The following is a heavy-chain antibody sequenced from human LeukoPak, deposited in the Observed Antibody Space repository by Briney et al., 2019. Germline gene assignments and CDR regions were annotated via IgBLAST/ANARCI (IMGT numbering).Heavy chain of an antibody. CDR2: ISSSTSYI. J-gene: IGHJ4*02. CDR1: GFIFSDHY. D-gene: IGHD4-17*01. Sequence: GGSLRLSCAASGFIFSDHYMDWVRQAPGKGLEWVSSISSSTSYIYYADSVKGRFTISKDNAKNSLYLQMNSPRAEDTAVYYCARAGGSTVSHSDYWGQGTLVTVSS. V-gene: IGHV3-21*01. CDR3: ARAGGSTVSHSDY.